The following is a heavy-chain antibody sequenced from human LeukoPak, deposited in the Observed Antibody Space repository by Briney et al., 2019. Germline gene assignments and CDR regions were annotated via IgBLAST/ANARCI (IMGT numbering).Heavy chain of an antibody. J-gene: IGHJ3*02. CDR2: IYTSGST. CDR3: ARYSAGRYDFWSGYFHAFDI. Sequence: SETLSLTCTVSGGSISSGSNYWSRIRQPAGKGLEWIGHIYTSGSTKYNPSLKSRVTISVDTSKNQFSLKLTSVTAADTAMYYCARYSAGRYDFWSGYFHAFDIWGQGTMATVSS. CDR1: GGSISSGSNY. D-gene: IGHD3-3*01. V-gene: IGHV4-61*09.